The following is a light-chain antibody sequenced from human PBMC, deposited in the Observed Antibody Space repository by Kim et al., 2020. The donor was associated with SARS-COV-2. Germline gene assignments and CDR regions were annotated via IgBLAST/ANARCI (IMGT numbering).Light chain of an antibody. J-gene: IGLJ2*01. V-gene: IGLV6-57*03. Sequence: GETITTSCTRSCGSIDDNYVQWYQQRPGGVPTAVIYEDDQRPSGVSDRFSGSIDNSSNSASLTISGLKTEDEADYYCQSYNRSNVVFGGGTQLTVL. CDR1: CGSIDDNY. CDR3: QSYNRSNVV. CDR2: EDD.